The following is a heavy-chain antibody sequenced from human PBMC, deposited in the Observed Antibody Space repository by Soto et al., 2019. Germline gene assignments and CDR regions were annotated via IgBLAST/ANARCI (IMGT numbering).Heavy chain of an antibody. D-gene: IGHD3-22*01. CDR1: GFTFSSYG. CDR3: AREDYYDSSGYVYYYYGMDV. J-gene: IGHJ6*02. CDR2: IWYDGSNK. Sequence: GGSLRLSCAASGFTFSSYGMHWVRQAPGKGLEWVAVIWYDGSNKYYADSVKGRFTISRDNSKNTLYLQMNSLRAEDTAVYYCAREDYYDSSGYVYYYYGMDVWGQGTTVTVSS. V-gene: IGHV3-33*01.